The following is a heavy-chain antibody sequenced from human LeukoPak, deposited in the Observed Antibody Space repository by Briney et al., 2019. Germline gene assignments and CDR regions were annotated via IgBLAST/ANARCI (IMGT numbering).Heavy chain of an antibody. J-gene: IGHJ4*02. CDR1: GFTFSSYS. D-gene: IGHD1-26*01. CDR2: ISSSSSYI. CDR3: APLGAATILEFDY. V-gene: IGHV3-21*01. Sequence: GGSLRLSCAASGFTFSSYSMNWVRQAPGKGLEWVSSISSSSSYIYYADSVKDRFTISRDNAKNSLYLQMNSLRAEDTAVYYCAPLGAATILEFDYWGQGTLVTVSS.